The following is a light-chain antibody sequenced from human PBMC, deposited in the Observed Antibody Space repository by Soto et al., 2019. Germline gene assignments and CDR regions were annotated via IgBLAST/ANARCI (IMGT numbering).Light chain of an antibody. J-gene: IGLJ2*01. CDR3: CSYAGSYTYLV. V-gene: IGLV2-11*01. Sequence: QSVLTQPRSVSGSPGQSVTISCTGTSSDVGGYNYVSWYQHHPGKAPKLMMYDVNKRPSGVPDRFSGSKSGNTASLTISGLQAEDEADYYCCSYAGSYTYLVFGGGTKLTVL. CDR2: DVN. CDR1: SSDVGGYNY.